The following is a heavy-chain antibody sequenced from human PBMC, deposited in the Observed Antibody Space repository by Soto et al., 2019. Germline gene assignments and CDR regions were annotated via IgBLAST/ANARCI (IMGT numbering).Heavy chain of an antibody. CDR2: INAGNGNT. CDR1: GYTFTSYA. CDR3: ARDFRYFDWLLSVRKEQYDAFDI. Sequence: GASVKVSCKASGYTFTSYAMHWVRQAPGQRLEWMGWINAGNGNTKYSQKFQGRVTITRDTSASTAYMELSSLRSEDTAVYYCARDFRYFDWLLSVRKEQYDAFDIWGQGTMVTVSS. J-gene: IGHJ3*02. D-gene: IGHD3-9*01. V-gene: IGHV1-3*01.